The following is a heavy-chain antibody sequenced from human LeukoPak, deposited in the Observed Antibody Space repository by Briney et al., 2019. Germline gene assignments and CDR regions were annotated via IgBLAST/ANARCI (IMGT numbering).Heavy chain of an antibody. CDR3: AKDSSSWLNDAFDI. Sequence: ASVKVSCKASGYTFTSYGISWVRQAPGQGLEWMGWISAYNGNTNYAQKLQGRVTMTTDTSTSTAYMELRSLSSDDTAVYYCAKDSSSWLNDAFDIWGQGTMVTVSS. J-gene: IGHJ3*02. CDR2: ISAYNGNT. D-gene: IGHD6-13*01. V-gene: IGHV1-18*01. CDR1: GYTFTSYG.